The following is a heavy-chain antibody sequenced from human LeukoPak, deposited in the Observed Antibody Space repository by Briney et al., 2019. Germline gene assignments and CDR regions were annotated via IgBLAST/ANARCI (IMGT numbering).Heavy chain of an antibody. V-gene: IGHV3-74*01. CDR2: INPDGSVT. Sequence: QPEGSLRLSCAACGFSFSDKWMHWVRQVPGKGLMWVARINPDGSVTSCADSVKGRFTISRDNSKSSLYLEMNNLRVEDTALYYCARDFLLESPGDDFDFWGQGTLVTVSS. D-gene: IGHD1-1*01. CDR1: GFSFSDKW. CDR3: ARDFLLESPGDDFDF. J-gene: IGHJ4*02.